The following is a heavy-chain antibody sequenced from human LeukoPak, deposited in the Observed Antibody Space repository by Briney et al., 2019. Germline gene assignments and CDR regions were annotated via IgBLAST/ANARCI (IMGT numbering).Heavy chain of an antibody. J-gene: IGHJ6*03. Sequence: PGGSLRLSCVGSTFTFSDYGMHWVRQAPGKGLEWVAFIRNDGAKTYYADSAKGRFTISRDNSRITLYLQMNSLTAEDTAVFYCAKDGVILAPGVYWYMDVWGRGTTVTVSS. CDR1: TFTFSDYG. V-gene: IGHV3-30*02. CDR3: AKDGVILAPGVYWYMDV. D-gene: IGHD3-16*02. CDR2: IRNDGAKT.